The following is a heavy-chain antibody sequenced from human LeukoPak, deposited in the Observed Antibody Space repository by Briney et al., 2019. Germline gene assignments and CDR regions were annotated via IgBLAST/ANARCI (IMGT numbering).Heavy chain of an antibody. CDR3: AKARIAVAGVLDY. J-gene: IGHJ4*02. CDR2: IRYDGSNK. Sequence: GGSLRLSCAASGFTFSSYGMHWVRQAPGKGLEWVAFIRYDGSNKYYADSVKGRFTISRDNSKNTLYLQMNSLRAEDTAVYYCAKARIAVAGVLDYWGQGTLVTVSS. CDR1: GFTFSSYG. V-gene: IGHV3-30*02. D-gene: IGHD6-19*01.